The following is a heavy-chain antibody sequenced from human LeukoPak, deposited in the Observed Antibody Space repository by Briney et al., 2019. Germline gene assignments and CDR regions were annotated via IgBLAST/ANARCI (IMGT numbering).Heavy chain of an antibody. CDR3: ARFVGVAEWAHYDILTGPGYYFDY. V-gene: IGHV4-34*01. Sequence: PSETLSLTCAVYGGSFSGYYCSWIRQPPGKGLEWIGEINHSGSTNYNPSLKSRVTISVDTSKNQFSLKLSSVTAADTAVYYCARFVGVAEWAHYDILTGPGYYFDYWGQGTLVTVSS. CDR2: INHSGST. CDR1: GGSFSGYY. D-gene: IGHD3-9*01. J-gene: IGHJ4*02.